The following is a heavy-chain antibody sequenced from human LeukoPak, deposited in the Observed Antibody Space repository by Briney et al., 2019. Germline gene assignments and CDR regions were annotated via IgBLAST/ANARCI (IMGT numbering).Heavy chain of an antibody. J-gene: IGHJ5*02. CDR2: LFIAGNT. CDR3: ARYSASYGWLDP. Sequence: GGSLRLSCVASGFTVSTNFMSWVRRAPGKGLEWVSGLFIAGNTNYVDSVKGRFTISRDNSKNTLYLQMNSLRAEDTAVYYCARYSASYGWLDPWGQGTLVTVSS. V-gene: IGHV3-53*01. D-gene: IGHD3-22*01. CDR1: GFTVSTNF.